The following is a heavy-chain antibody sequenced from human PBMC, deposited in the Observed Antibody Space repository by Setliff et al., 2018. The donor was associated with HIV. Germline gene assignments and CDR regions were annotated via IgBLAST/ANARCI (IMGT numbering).Heavy chain of an antibody. J-gene: IGHJ4*02. V-gene: IGHV4-31*03. CDR3: ARAVYYFDF. Sequence: SETLSLTCTVSGGSISSGGFYWSWIRQHPGKGLEWIGYIYYSGSTYYNPSLQSRVTISLDMSTSQFSLRLSSVTAADAAVYYCARAVYYFDFWGQGTLVTVSS. CDR1: GGSISSGGFY. D-gene: IGHD1-20*01. CDR2: IYYSGST.